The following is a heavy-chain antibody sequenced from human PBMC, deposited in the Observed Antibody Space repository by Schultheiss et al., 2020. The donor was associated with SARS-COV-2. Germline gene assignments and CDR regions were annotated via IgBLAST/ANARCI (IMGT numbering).Heavy chain of an antibody. D-gene: IGHD5-18*01. Sequence: GESLKISCVASGFTFSNYVMNWVRQAPGKGLEWVSSITSSGSNIYYADSLKGRFTISRDNAKNSLFLQMNSLRAEDTAVYYCAKGRGDTAMVLVGWGQGTLVTVSS. J-gene: IGHJ4*02. CDR3: AKGRGDTAMVLVG. V-gene: IGHV3-21*04. CDR1: GFTFSNYV. CDR2: ITSSGSNI.